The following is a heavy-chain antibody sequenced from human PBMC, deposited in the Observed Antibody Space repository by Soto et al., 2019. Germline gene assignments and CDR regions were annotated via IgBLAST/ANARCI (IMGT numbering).Heavy chain of an antibody. CDR2: IIPIFGTA. Sequence: GASVKVSFKASGGTFSSYAISWVRQAPGQGLEWMGGIIPIFGTANYAQKFQGRVTITADESTSTAYMELSSLRSEDTAVYYCASKRSSGSGYYYYYGMDVWGQGTTVTVSS. CDR3: ASKRSSGSGYYYYYGMDV. D-gene: IGHD3-10*01. J-gene: IGHJ6*02. CDR1: GGTFSSYA. V-gene: IGHV1-69*13.